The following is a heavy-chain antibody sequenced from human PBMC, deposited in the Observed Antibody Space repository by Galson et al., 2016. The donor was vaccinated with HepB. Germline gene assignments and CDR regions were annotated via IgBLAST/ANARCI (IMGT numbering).Heavy chain of an antibody. V-gene: IGHV4-59*02. J-gene: IGHJ4*02. CDR3: ARAHITVTTWEDC. CDR2: IYYNVNT. Sequence: ETLSLTCTISGGSVFNYFWSWVRQPPGKGLEWIGYIYYNVNTNYNPSLKSRVTISVDTSKNQFSLKLTSVTAADTAVYFCARAHITVTTWEDCWGQGTLVTVSS. D-gene: IGHD1-7*01. CDR1: GGSVFNYF.